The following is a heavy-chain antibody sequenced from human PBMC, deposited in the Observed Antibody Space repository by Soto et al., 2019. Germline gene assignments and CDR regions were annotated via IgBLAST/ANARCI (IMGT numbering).Heavy chain of an antibody. D-gene: IGHD6-13*01. J-gene: IGHJ4*02. CDR3: ARWGIAAGDY. V-gene: IGHV3-33*01. CDR1: GFTFSSYG. Sequence: QVQLVESGGGVVQPGRSLRLSCAASGFTFSSYGMHWVRQAPSKGLEWVAVIWYDGSNKYYADSVKGRFTISRDNSKNTLYLQLNSLRAEDTAVSYCARWGIAAGDYWGQGTLVTVSS. CDR2: IWYDGSNK.